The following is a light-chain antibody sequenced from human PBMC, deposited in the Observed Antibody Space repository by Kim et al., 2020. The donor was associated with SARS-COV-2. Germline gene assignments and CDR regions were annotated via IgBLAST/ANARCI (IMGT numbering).Light chain of an antibody. V-gene: IGKV3-20*01. CDR1: QSVSNNY. J-gene: IGKJ1*01. CDR2: GAS. Sequence: SPGERPTLSCRASQSVSNNYLGWYQQKPGQAHRLLIYGASNRATGIPDRFSGSGSGTDFTLTISRLEPEDFAVYYCQQYGGSPRTFGQGTKVDIK. CDR3: QQYGGSPRT.